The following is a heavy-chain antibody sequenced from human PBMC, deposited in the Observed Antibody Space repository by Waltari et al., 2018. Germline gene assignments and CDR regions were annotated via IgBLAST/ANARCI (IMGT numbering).Heavy chain of an antibody. CDR2: IEQDGSEK. V-gene: IGHV3-7*04. Sequence: EVHLVESGGGLVQPGGSLGLSCAASGFSFSNYWMNWVRQAPEKGLEWVANIEQDGSEKNYVDSVKGRFTISRDNAKSSVYLQMNSLRAEDTAVYYCAGGSGWLPDSWGQGTLVTVSS. D-gene: IGHD6-19*01. J-gene: IGHJ4*02. CDR3: AGGSGWLPDS. CDR1: GFSFSNYW.